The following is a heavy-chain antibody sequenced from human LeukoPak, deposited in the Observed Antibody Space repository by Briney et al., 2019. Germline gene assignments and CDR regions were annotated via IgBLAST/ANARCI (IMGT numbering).Heavy chain of an antibody. D-gene: IGHD3-16*01. Sequence: PGGSLRLSCAASGFTFIYYAMSWVRQAPGKGLEWVSIISGSGGNTYYADSVKGRFTISRGNSKNTLYLQMNSLRAEDTAVYYCAKERDRDFVGGASDIWGQGTMVTVSS. CDR2: ISGSGGNT. J-gene: IGHJ3*02. V-gene: IGHV3-23*01. CDR1: GFTFIYYA. CDR3: AKERDRDFVGGASDI.